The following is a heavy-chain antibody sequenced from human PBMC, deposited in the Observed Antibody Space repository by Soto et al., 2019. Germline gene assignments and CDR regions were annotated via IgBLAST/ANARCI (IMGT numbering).Heavy chain of an antibody. Sequence: PGGSLRLSCAASGFTFSNAWMSWVRQAPGKGLEWVGRIKSKTDGGTTDYAAPVKGRFTISRDDSKNTLYLQMNSLKTEDTAVYYCTTYLYGDSDFDYWGQGTLVTVSS. D-gene: IGHD4-17*01. V-gene: IGHV3-15*01. CDR1: GFTFSNAW. CDR2: IKSKTDGGTT. J-gene: IGHJ4*02. CDR3: TTYLYGDSDFDY.